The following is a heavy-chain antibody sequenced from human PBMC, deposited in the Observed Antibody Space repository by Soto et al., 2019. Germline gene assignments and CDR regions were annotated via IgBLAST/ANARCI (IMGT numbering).Heavy chain of an antibody. CDR2: MNPNSGNT. D-gene: IGHD3-10*01. CDR1: GYTFTSYD. V-gene: IGHV1-8*01. J-gene: IGHJ4*02. CDR3: ARVSTSASGSYYTLDY. Sequence: ASVKVSCKASGYTFTSYDINWVRQATGQVLEWMGLMNPNSGNTGYAQKFQGRVTMTRNTSISTAYMELSSLRSEDTAVYYCARVSTSASGSYYTLDYGGQGTLVTVSS.